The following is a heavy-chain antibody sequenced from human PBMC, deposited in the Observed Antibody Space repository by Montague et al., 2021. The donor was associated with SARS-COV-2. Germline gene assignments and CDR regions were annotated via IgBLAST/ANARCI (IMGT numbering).Heavy chain of an antibody. CDR1: GFTFSSYP. J-gene: IGHJ4*02. CDR2: ISGSGGST. Sequence: SLRLSCAASGFTFSSYPMRWVRQAPGKGLEWVSAISGSGGSTYYADSVKGRFTISRDNSKNTLYLQMNSLRAEDTAVDYCAKGWTVVATMSAFDYWGQGTLVTVSS. CDR3: AKGWTVVATMSAFDY. V-gene: IGHV3-23*01. D-gene: IGHD5-12*01.